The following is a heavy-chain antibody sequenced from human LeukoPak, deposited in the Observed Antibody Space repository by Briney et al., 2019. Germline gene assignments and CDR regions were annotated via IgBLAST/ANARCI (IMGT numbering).Heavy chain of an antibody. CDR2: IYSGGST. D-gene: IGHD4-11*01. V-gene: IGHV3-53*01. J-gene: IGHJ4*02. CDR1: GFTFSSYA. CDR3: AGATDY. Sequence: GGSLRPSCAASGFTFSSYAMSWVRQAPGKGLEWVSVIYSGGSTYYADSVKGRFTISRDNSKNTLYLQMNSLRAEDTAVYYCAGATDYWGQGTLVTVSS.